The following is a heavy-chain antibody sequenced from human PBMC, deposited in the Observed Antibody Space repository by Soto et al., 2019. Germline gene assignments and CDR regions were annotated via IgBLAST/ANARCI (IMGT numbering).Heavy chain of an antibody. V-gene: IGHV3-15*07. CDR1: GFTFSNAW. CDR3: TTDRVVVRRAMGY. Sequence: PVGSLRLSCAASGFTFSNAWINWVRQAPGKGLEWVGRVKSKTHGGTTDYAGPVKGRFAISRDDSDNMVYLQMNSLKIEDTAVYYCTTDRVVVRRAMGYWGQGTLVTVSS. D-gene: IGHD3-22*01. J-gene: IGHJ4*02. CDR2: VKSKTHGGTT.